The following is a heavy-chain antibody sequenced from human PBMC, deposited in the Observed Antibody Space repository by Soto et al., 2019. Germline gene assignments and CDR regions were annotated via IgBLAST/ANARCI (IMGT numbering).Heavy chain of an antibody. V-gene: IGHV4-30-4*01. D-gene: IGHD2-8*01. CDR3: ASNDHYYYYGMDV. CDR2: IYYSGST. J-gene: IGHJ6*02. Sequence: PSETLSLTCTVSGGSTGSGDYYWSWIRQPPGKGLEWIGYIYYSGSTYYNPSLKSRVTISVDTSKNQFSLKLSSVTAADTAVYYCASNDHYYYYGMDVWGQGTLVTVSS. CDR1: GGSTGSGDYY.